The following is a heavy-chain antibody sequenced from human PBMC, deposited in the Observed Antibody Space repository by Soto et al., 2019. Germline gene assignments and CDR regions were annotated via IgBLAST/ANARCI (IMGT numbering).Heavy chain of an antibody. CDR2: INDDGSEE. V-gene: IGHV3-7*01. Sequence: GGSLRLSCVASGFTFKYDWMSWVRQSPGKGLEWVANINDDGSEEYYLDSVRGRFTISRDNAKNSLFLHMNSLTTEDTAVYFCARELIVGPAEYFQDWGQGTLVTVSS. CDR1: GFTFKYDW. J-gene: IGHJ1*01. D-gene: IGHD1-26*01. CDR3: ARELIVGPAEYFQD.